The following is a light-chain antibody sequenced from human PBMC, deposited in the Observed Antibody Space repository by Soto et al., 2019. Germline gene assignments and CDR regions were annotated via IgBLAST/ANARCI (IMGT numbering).Light chain of an antibody. CDR2: KAS. V-gene: IGKV1-5*03. Sequence: DIQMTQSPSTLSPSVGDRVAITCRASQSISTYLAWYQQKPGKAPKXLIYKASSLESGVPSRFSGSGSGAELTITISSLQPDDFETYYCQQYNSYSKTFGQGTKVDIK. CDR1: QSISTY. J-gene: IGKJ1*01. CDR3: QQYNSYSKT.